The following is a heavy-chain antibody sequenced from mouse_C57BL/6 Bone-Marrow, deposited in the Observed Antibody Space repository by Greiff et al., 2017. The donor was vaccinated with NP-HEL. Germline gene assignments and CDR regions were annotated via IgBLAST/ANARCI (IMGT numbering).Heavy chain of an antibody. CDR1: GYTFTSYW. D-gene: IGHD1-1*01. CDR2: IDPSDSYT. V-gene: IGHV1-59*01. J-gene: IGHJ1*03. Sequence: QVQLQQPGAELVRPGTSVKLSCKASGYTFTSYWMHWVKQRPGQGLEWIGVIDPSDSYTNYNQKFKGKATLTVDTSSSTAYMQLSSLTSEDSAVYYCAREFDYYAWYFDVWAQGPRSPSPQ. CDR3: AREFDYYAWYFDV.